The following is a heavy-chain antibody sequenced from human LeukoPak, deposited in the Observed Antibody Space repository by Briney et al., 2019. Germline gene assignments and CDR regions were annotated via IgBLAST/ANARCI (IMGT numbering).Heavy chain of an antibody. D-gene: IGHD3-22*01. V-gene: IGHV1-18*01. J-gene: IGHJ4*02. CDR2: ISADNVNT. CDR1: GYSFTSYG. Sequence: GASVKVSCKASGYSFTSYGITWVRQAPGQGLEWMGWISADNVNTKYAQKFQGRVTMTTDTSTSTAYMELRSLRSDDTAVYYCGRENYQDSSGYLGYWGQGTLVTVSS. CDR3: GRENYQDSSGYLGY.